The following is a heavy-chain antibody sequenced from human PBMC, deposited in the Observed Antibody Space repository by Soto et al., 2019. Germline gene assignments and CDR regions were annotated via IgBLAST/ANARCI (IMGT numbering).Heavy chain of an antibody. CDR2: ISYSGNN. J-gene: IGHJ4*02. CDR3: ARAPMVLTRSYFDS. CDR1: GGSISNFY. V-gene: IGHV4-59*01. D-gene: IGHD2-8*01. Sequence: PSETLSLTCTVSGGSISNFYWSWIRQPPGKGLEWIGYISYSGNNNYNPSLKSRVSISVDTSKNQFSLNLTSVTAADTAVYYCARAPMVLTRSYFDSWGQGTLVTVSS.